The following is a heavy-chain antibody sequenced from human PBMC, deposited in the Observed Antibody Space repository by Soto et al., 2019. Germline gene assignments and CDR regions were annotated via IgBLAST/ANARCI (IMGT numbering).Heavy chain of an antibody. CDR1: GGSFSGYY. CDR3: ARAVLRFLEWSSYYYYGMDV. Sequence: SETLSLTCAVYGGSFSGYYWSWIRQPPGKGLEWIGEINHSGSTNYNPSLKSRVTISVDTSKNQFSLKLSSVTAADTAVYYCARAVLRFLEWSSYYYYGMDVWGQGTTVTVSS. J-gene: IGHJ6*02. V-gene: IGHV4-34*01. D-gene: IGHD3-3*01. CDR2: INHSGST.